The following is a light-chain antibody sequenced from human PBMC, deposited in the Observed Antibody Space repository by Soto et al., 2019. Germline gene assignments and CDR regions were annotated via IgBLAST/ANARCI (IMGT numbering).Light chain of an antibody. CDR3: QQYYSSPPT. CDR2: WAS. J-gene: IGKJ2*01. V-gene: IGKV4-1*01. Sequence: DIVMTQSPDSLAVSLGERATINCKSSQSVLYNSNNKNYLTWYQQKPGQPPKLLIYWASTRESGVPDRFSGSGSGTDFTLTTSSLQAEDVAVYYCQQYYSSPPTFGQGTKLEIK. CDR1: QSVLYNSNNKNY.